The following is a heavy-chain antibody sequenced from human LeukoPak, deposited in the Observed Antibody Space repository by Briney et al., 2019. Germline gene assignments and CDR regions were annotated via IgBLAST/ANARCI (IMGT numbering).Heavy chain of an antibody. CDR2: IIPIFGTA. V-gene: IGHV1-69*01. J-gene: IGHJ4*02. CDR1: GGTFSSYA. Sequence: ASVKVSCKASGGTFSSYAISWVRQAPGQGLEWMGGIIPIFGTANYAQKFQGRVTITADESTSTAYMELSSLRSEDTAVYYCARGGWFGELLHFDYRGQGTLVTVSS. CDR3: ARGGWFGELLHFDY. D-gene: IGHD3-10*01.